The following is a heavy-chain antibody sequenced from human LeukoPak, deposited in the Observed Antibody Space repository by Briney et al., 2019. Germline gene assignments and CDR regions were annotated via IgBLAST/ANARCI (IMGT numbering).Heavy chain of an antibody. V-gene: IGHV4-39*01. D-gene: IGHD6-13*01. Sequence: SETLSLTCTVSGGSISGSSYYWGWIRQPPGKGLEWIGSIYYSGSTYYNPSLKSRVTISVDTSKNQFSLKLSSVTAADTAVYYCARRNSFGSSWYYFDYWGQGTLVTVSS. CDR1: GGSISGSSYY. CDR2: IYYSGST. J-gene: IGHJ4*02. CDR3: ARRNSFGSSWYYFDY.